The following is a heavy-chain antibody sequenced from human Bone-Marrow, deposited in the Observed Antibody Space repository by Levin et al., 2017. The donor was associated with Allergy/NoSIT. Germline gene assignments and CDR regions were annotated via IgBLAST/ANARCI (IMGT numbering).Heavy chain of an antibody. V-gene: IGHV4-61*08. CDR2: IAYSGSA. D-gene: IGHD3-9*01. Sequence: SQTLSLTCTVSGGSVSSGGYYWSWLRQPPGKGLEWIGYIAYSGSANYNPSLKSRVTISLDTSKNQFSLKLTSVTAADTAVYYCARVKDGRYFDWSLDHWGQGTLVTVSS. J-gene: IGHJ4*02. CDR3: ARVKDGRYFDWSLDH. CDR1: GGSVSSGGYY.